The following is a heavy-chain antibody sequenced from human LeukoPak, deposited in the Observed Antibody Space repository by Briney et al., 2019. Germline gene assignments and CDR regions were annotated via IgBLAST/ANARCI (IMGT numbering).Heavy chain of an antibody. CDR2: ISGSGGST. J-gene: IGHJ4*02. Sequence: GGSLRLSCAASGFTCSNYAMNWVRQAPGKGLQWVSAISGSGGSTYYADSVKGRFTISRDNSKNTLYLQMNSLRAEDTAVYYCAKRRYQLLWVGGYYFDYWGQGTLVTVSS. CDR1: GFTCSNYA. CDR3: AKRRYQLLWVGGYYFDY. D-gene: IGHD2-2*01. V-gene: IGHV3-23*01.